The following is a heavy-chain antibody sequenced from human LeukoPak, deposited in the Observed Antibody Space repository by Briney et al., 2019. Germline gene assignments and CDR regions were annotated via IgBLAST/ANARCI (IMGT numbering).Heavy chain of an antibody. Sequence: ASVKVSCKASGYTFTSYDISWVRQATGQGLEWMGWMNPNSGNTGYAQKFQGRVTMTRNTSISTTYMELSSLRSEDAAVYYCARGLEAPATNFWSGYFFGYYYYYMDVWGKGTTVTVSS. J-gene: IGHJ6*03. V-gene: IGHV1-8*01. CDR3: ARGLEAPATNFWSGYFFGYYYYYMDV. D-gene: IGHD3-3*01. CDR1: GYTFTSYD. CDR2: MNPNSGNT.